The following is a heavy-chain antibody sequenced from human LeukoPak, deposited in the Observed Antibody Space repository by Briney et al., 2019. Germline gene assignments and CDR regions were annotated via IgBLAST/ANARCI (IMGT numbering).Heavy chain of an antibody. Sequence: GGSLRLSCAAYGFKFSDYYMSWVRQAPGKGLEWVSYISSSSSTIYLADSVKGRFTISRDNAKNSLYLQMSSLRVEDTAVYYCAREIDWSPTYCYSYYMDVRGKGTTVTVSS. CDR1: GFKFSDYY. CDR2: ISSSSSTI. J-gene: IGHJ6*03. V-gene: IGHV3-11*04. CDR3: AREIDWSPTYCYSYYMDV. D-gene: IGHD3-9*01.